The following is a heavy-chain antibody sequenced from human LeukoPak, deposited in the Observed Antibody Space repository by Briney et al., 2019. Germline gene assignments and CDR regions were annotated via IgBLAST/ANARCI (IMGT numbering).Heavy chain of an antibody. CDR1: GDSISSYY. V-gene: IGHV4-59*01. CDR3: ARAGSAWGFDY. CDR2: LYYSGSA. Sequence: SETLSLTCTVSGDSISSYYWSWIRQPPGKGLEWIGYLYYSGSANYNPSLKSRVTISIDTSKNQFSLKLSSVPAADTAVYYCARAGSAWGFDYWGQGTLVTVSS. D-gene: IGHD6-19*01. J-gene: IGHJ4*02.